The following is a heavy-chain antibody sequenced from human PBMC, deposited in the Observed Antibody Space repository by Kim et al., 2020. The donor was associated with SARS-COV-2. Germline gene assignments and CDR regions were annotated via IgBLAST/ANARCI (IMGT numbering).Heavy chain of an antibody. D-gene: IGHD3-22*01. V-gene: IGHV4-34*01. CDR3: ARCFYDSSGSDGYDY. Sequence: PSLKSRVTISVDTSKNQLSRKLSSVTAADTAVYYCARCFYDSSGSDGYDYWGQGTLVTVSS. J-gene: IGHJ4*02.